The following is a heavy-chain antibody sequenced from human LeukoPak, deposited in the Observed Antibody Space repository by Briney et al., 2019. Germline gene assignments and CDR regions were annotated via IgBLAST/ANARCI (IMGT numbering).Heavy chain of an antibody. Sequence: SETLSLTCAVYGGSLSGYYWSWIRQPPGKGLEWIGEINHSGSTNYNPSLKSRVTISVDTSKNQFSLKLSSVTAADTAVYYCARIGDYYGSGSYYSPDYWGQGTLVTVSS. CDR3: ARIGDYYGSGSYYSPDY. J-gene: IGHJ4*02. CDR1: GGSLSGYY. D-gene: IGHD3-10*01. V-gene: IGHV4-34*01. CDR2: INHSGST.